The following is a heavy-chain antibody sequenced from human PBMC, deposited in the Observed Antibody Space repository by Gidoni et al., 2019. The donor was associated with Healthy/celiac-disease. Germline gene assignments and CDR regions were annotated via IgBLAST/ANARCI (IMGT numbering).Heavy chain of an antibody. Sequence: QVQLVASAGGVVQPGRSLRLSGAASGLTFSSHAMHWVRQAPGKGLEWVAVISYDGSNKYYADSVKGRFTISRDNSKNTLYLQMNSLRAEDTAVYYCASRIAAAGTVDWYFDLWGRGTLVTVSS. CDR1: GLTFSSHA. CDR3: ASRIAAAGTVDWYFDL. D-gene: IGHD6-13*01. CDR2: ISYDGSNK. J-gene: IGHJ2*01. V-gene: IGHV3-30*04.